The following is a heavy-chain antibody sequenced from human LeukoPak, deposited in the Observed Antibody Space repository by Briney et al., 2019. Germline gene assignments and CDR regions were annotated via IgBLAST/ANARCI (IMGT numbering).Heavy chain of an antibody. D-gene: IGHD3-10*01. CDR3: ARNYGSGSYYPRFDY. V-gene: IGHV4-34*01. Sequence: ASETLSLTCAVYGGSFSGYYWSWIRQPPGKGLEWIGEINHSGSTNYDPSLKSRVTISVDTSKNQFSLKLSSVTAADTAVYYCARNYGSGSYYPRFDYWGQGTLVTVSS. CDR1: GGSFSGYY. J-gene: IGHJ4*02. CDR2: INHSGST.